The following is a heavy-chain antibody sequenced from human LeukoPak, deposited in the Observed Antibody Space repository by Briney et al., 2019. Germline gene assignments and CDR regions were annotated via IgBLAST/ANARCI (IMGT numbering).Heavy chain of an antibody. CDR1: GFTFSSYE. D-gene: IGHD4-17*01. J-gene: IGHJ4*02. Sequence: GGSLGLSCAASGFTFSSYEMNWVRQAPGKGREWGSYISSVGCGIFYADSVKGRFTISRDKAKNSLHLQRNSLRAEDTAVYYCARDGASHPSIYYFDYWGQGTLVTVSS. CDR2: ISSVGCGI. V-gene: IGHV3-48*03. CDR3: ARDGASHPSIYYFDY.